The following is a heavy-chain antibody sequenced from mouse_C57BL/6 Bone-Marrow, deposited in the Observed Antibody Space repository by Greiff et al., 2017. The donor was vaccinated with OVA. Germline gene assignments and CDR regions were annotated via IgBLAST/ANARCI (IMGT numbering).Heavy chain of an antibody. D-gene: IGHD2-3*01. V-gene: IGHV3-6*01. CDR2: IRYDGSN. CDR1: GYSITSGYY. CDR3: APSCDGYYPWFDY. J-gene: IGHJ3*01. Sequence: VQLQQSGPGLVKPSQSLSLTCSVTGYSITSGYYCNWIRQFAVHKLEWMGYIRYDGSNNDKSVLNNRISITRDTSKNQLFLMLKCVTTEDTATYYCAPSCDGYYPWFDYWGQGTLVTVSA.